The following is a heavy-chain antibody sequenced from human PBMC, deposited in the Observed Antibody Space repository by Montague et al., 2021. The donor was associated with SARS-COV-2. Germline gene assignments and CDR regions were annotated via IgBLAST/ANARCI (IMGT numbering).Heavy chain of an antibody. D-gene: IGHD3-3*01. CDR2: IYSGVSST. Sequence: SLRLSCAASGFTFISYAMSWVRQAPGKGLEWVSVIYSGVSSTYYADSXKGRFTISRDNSKNTLYLQMNSLRAEDTAVYYCAKGGYSPLTIFGVVRSHYYFDYWGQGTLVTISS. CDR1: GFTFISYA. V-gene: IGHV3-23*03. CDR3: AKGGYSPLTIFGVVRSHYYFDY. J-gene: IGHJ4*02.